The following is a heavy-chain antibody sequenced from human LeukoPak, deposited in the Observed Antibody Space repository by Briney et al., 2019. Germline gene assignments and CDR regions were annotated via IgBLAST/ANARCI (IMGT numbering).Heavy chain of an antibody. CDR3: ARAYCGGDCYPFPPDYMDV. D-gene: IGHD2-21*02. CDR2: ISAYNGNT. Sequence: ASVKVSCKASGYTFTSYGISWVRQAPGQGLEWMGWISAYNGNTNYAQKLQGRVTMTTDTSTSTAYMELRSLRSDDTAVYYCARAYCGGDCYPFPPDYMDVWGKGTTVTISS. V-gene: IGHV1-18*01. J-gene: IGHJ6*03. CDR1: GYTFTSYG.